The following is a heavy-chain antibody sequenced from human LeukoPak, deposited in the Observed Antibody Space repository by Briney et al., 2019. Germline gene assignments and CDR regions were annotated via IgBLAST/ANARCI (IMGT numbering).Heavy chain of an antibody. CDR3: AKDRTPSSYYYYGMDV. CDR2: ISYDGSNK. Sequence: GGSLRLSCAASGFTFSSYAMSWVRQAPGKGLEWVAVISYDGSNKYYADSVKGRFTISRDNSKNTLYLQMNSLRAEDTAVYYCAKDRTPSSYYYYGMDVWGQGTTVTVSS. D-gene: IGHD2-15*01. J-gene: IGHJ6*02. CDR1: GFTFSSYA. V-gene: IGHV3-30*18.